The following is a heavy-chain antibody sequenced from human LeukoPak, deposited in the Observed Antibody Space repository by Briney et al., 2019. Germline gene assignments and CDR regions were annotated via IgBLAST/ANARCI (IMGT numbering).Heavy chain of an antibody. V-gene: IGHV4-34*01. J-gene: IGHJ5*02. Sequence: PSETLSLTCAVYGGSFSGYYWSWIRQPPGKGLEWIGEISHSGITNYNPSLKSRVTISVDTSNNQFSLKLISVTAADTAVYYCARGRYNWNLGAFDPWGQGTLVTVSS. CDR3: ARGRYNWNLGAFDP. CDR1: GGSFSGYY. CDR2: ISHSGIT. D-gene: IGHD1-7*01.